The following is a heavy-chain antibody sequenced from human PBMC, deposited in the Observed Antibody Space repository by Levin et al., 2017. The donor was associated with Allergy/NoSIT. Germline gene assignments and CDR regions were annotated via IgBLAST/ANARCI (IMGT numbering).Heavy chain of an antibody. V-gene: IGHV4-34*01. CDR2: ISHTGRS. D-gene: IGHD6-19*01. CDR1: GGSFSDYF. J-gene: IGHJ4*02. CDR3: ARGHGVVAGLAEDQKYDC. Sequence: KSSETLSLTCAVYGGSFSDYFWTWIRQPPGKGLEWIGEISHTGRSDFNPSLKSRVSLSVDTSKNQFSLQLNSVTAADTAMYYCARGHGVVAGLAEDQKYDCWGQGTLVTVAS.